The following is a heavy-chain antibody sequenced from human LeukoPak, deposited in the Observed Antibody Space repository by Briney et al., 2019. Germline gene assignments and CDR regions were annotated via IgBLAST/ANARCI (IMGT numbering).Heavy chain of an antibody. CDR3: ARQPTTYYENYSYHAMDV. Sequence: PGGSLRLSCVASGFTFSTYAMNWVRQAPGQGLEWVSSISSSDSYIYYADSVKGRFTISRDDATKEVYLQMNSLRAEDAAVYYCARQPTTYYENYSYHAMDVWGQGTTVTVSS. CDR2: ISSSDSYI. J-gene: IGHJ6*02. D-gene: IGHD3-22*01. V-gene: IGHV3-21*01. CDR1: GFTFSTYA.